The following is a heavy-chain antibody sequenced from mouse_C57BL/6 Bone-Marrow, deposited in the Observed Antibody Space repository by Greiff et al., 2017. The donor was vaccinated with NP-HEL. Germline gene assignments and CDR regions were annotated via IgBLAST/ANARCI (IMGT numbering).Heavy chain of an antibody. V-gene: IGHV1-81*01. J-gene: IGHJ4*01. CDR2: IYPRSGNT. CDR3: ARDRGYAMDY. CDR1: GYTFTSYG. Sequence: QVQLQQSGAELARPGASVKLSCKASGYTFTSYGISWVKQRPGQGLEWIGEIYPRSGNTYYNEKFKGKATLTADKSSSTAYMELRSLTSEDSAVYFCARDRGYAMDYWGQGTSVTVSS. D-gene: IGHD2-14*01.